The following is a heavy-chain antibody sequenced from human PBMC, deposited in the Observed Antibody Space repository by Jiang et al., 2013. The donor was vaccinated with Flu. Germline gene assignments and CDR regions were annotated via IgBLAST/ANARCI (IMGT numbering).Heavy chain of an antibody. V-gene: IGHV5-10-1*01. J-gene: IGHJ4*02. CDR3: ASTRSIAVAGIFDY. CDR2: IDPSDSYT. Sequence: RIDPSDSYTNYSPSFQGHVTISADKSISTAYLQWSSLKASDTAMYYCASTRSIAVAGIFDYWGQGTLVTVSS. D-gene: IGHD6-19*01.